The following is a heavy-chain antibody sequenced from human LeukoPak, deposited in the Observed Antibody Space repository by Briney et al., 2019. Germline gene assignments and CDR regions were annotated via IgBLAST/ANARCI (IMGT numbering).Heavy chain of an antibody. V-gene: IGHV1-2*02. J-gene: IGHJ5*02. CDR2: INPNSGGT. D-gene: IGHD6-13*01. Sequence: ASVKVSCKASGYTFTGYYMHWVRQAPGQGLEWMGWINPNSGGTSYAQKFQGRVTMTRDTSISTVYMELSRLTSDDTAVYYCARAAVAAGGPNWFDPWGQGTLVTVSS. CDR1: GYTFTGYY. CDR3: ARAAVAAGGPNWFDP.